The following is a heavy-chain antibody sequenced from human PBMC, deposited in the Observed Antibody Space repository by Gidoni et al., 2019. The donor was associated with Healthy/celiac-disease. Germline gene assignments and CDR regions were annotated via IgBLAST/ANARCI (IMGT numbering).Heavy chain of an antibody. V-gene: IGHV4-59*08. CDR1: GGSISSYY. Sequence: QVQLQESGPGLVKPSETLSLTCTVSGGSISSYYWSWIRQPPGKGLEWIGYIYYSGGTNYNPSLKSRVTISVDTSKNQFSLKLSSVTAADTAVYYCARAYGSGTPYNWFDPWGQGTLVTVSS. CDR3: ARAYGSGTPYNWFDP. J-gene: IGHJ5*02. CDR2: IYYSGGT. D-gene: IGHD3-10*01.